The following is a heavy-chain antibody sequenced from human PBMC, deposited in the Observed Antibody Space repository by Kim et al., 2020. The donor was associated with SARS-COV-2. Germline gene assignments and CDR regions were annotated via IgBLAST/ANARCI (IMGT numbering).Heavy chain of an antibody. V-gene: IGHV1-18*01. CDR1: GYTFTSYG. J-gene: IGHJ5*02. CDR3: ARALRYFDQPPNAVGFDP. CDR2: ISAYNGNT. Sequence: ASVKVSCKASGYTFTSYGISWVRQAPGQGLEWMGWISAYNGNTNYAQKLQGRVTMTTDTSTSTAYMELRSLRSDDTAVYYCARALRYFDQPPNAVGFDPWGQGTLVTVSS. D-gene: IGHD3-9*01.